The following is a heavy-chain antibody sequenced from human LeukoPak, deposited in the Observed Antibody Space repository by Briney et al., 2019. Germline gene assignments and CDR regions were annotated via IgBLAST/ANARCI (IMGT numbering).Heavy chain of an antibody. V-gene: IGHV4-39*07. CDR2: IYYSGST. Sequence: PSETLSLTCTVSGGSISSSSYYWGWIRQPPGKGLEWIGSIYYSGSTYYNPSLKSRVTISVDTSKNQFSLKLSSVTAADTAVYYCARITVAAAPLDYWGQGTLVTVSS. CDR1: GGSISSSSYY. D-gene: IGHD6-13*01. CDR3: ARITVAAAPLDY. J-gene: IGHJ4*02.